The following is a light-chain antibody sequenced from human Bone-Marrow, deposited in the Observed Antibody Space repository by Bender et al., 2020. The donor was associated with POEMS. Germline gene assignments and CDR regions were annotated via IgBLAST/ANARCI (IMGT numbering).Light chain of an antibody. CDR3: SSWDDSLSGWV. CDR1: SSNIGRDN. V-gene: IGLV1-44*01. Sequence: QSVLTQPPSASGTPGQSVIISCSGSSSNIGRDNVYWYQQLPGTAPKLLIYNNNQRPSGVPDRFSGSKSGTSASLAISDIQSEDEGDYYCSSWDDSLSGWVFGGGTKLTVL. J-gene: IGLJ3*02. CDR2: NNN.